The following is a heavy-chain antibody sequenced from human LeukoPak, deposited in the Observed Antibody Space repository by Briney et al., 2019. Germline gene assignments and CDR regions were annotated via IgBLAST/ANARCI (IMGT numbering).Heavy chain of an antibody. CDR1: GYTFTGYY. V-gene: IGHV1-2*02. Sequence: ASVKVSCKASGYTFTGYYMHWVRRAPGQGLEWMGWINPNSGGTNYAQKFQGRVTMTRDTSISTAYMELSGLRSDDTAVYYCARDAGYCSGGSCYSYFDYWGQGTLVTVSS. J-gene: IGHJ4*02. D-gene: IGHD2-15*01. CDR2: INPNSGGT. CDR3: ARDAGYCSGGSCYSYFDY.